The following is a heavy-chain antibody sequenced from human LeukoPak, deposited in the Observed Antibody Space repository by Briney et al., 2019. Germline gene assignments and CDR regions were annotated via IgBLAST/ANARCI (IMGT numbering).Heavy chain of an antibody. Sequence: GGSLRLSCAASGFTFDDYAMHWVRQAPGKGLEWVSGISWNSGSIGYADSVKGRFTISRDNAKNSLYLQMNSLRAEDTAVYYCARDRDLYLFHFDYWGQGTLVTVSS. CDR1: GFTFDDYA. CDR3: ARDRDLYLFHFDY. J-gene: IGHJ4*02. V-gene: IGHV3-9*01. CDR2: ISWNSGSI. D-gene: IGHD2-2*02.